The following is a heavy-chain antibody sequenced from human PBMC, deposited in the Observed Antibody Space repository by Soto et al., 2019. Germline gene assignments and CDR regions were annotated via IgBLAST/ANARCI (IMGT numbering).Heavy chain of an antibody. Sequence: VKVSCKASGYTFTSYYMHWVRQAPGQGLEWMGIINPSGGSTSYAQKFQGRVTMTRDTSTSTVYMELSSLRSEDTAVYYCARDKIGIAAADRVGFDPWGQGTMVTVSS. CDR1: GYTFTSYY. J-gene: IGHJ5*02. CDR2: INPSGGST. V-gene: IGHV1-46*01. D-gene: IGHD6-13*01. CDR3: ARDKIGIAAADRVGFDP.